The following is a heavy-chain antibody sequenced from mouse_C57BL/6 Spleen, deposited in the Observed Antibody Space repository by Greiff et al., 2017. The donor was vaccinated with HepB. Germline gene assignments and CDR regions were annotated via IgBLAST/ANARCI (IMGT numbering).Heavy chain of an antibody. CDR3: ARSRVYDYDHYYAMDY. J-gene: IGHJ4*01. CDR2: IYPRSGNT. Sequence: QVQLKESGAELARPGASVKLSCKASGYTFTSYGISWVKQRTGQGLEWIGEIYPRSGNTYYNEKFKGKATLTADKSSSTAYMELRSLTSEDSAVYFCARSRVYDYDHYYAMDYWGQGTSVTVSS. CDR1: GYTFTSYG. V-gene: IGHV1-81*01. D-gene: IGHD2-4*01.